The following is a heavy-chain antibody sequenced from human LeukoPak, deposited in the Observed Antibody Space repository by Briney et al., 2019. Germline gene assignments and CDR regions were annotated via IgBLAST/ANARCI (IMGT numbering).Heavy chain of an antibody. V-gene: IGHV4-34*01. CDR1: GGSFSGYY. Sequence: SETLSLTCAVYGGSFSGYYWSWIRQPPGKGLEWTGEINHSGSTNYNPSLKSRVTISVDTSKNQFSLKLSSVTAADTAVYYCARGELGYRSGGSCYSFYFDYWGQGTLVTVSS. D-gene: IGHD2-15*01. J-gene: IGHJ4*02. CDR3: ARGELGYRSGGSCYSFYFDY. CDR2: INHSGST.